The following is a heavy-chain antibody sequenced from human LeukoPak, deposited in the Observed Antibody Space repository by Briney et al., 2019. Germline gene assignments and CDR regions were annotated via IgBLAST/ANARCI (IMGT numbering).Heavy chain of an antibody. D-gene: IGHD4-17*01. V-gene: IGHV3-48*04. CDR2: ISSSSSTI. Sequence: PGGSLRLSCAASGFTFSSYSMNWVRQAPGKGLKWVSYISSSSSTIYYADSAKGRFTISRDNAKNSLYLQMNSLRAEDTAVYYCARDFPVPNDYGDYDVDYWGQGTLVTVSS. CDR1: GFTFSSYS. J-gene: IGHJ4*02. CDR3: ARDFPVPNDYGDYDVDY.